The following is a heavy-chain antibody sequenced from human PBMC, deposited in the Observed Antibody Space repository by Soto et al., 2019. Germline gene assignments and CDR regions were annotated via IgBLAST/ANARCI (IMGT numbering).Heavy chain of an antibody. CDR2: IWYDGSNK. Sequence: GGSLRLSCAASGFTFSSYGMHWVRQAPGKGLEWVAVIWYDGSNKYYADSVKGRFTISRDNSKNTLYLQMNSLRAEDTAVYYCARGRHCSSTSCYHGAWFDPWGQGTLVTVSS. V-gene: IGHV3-33*01. CDR3: ARGRHCSSTSCYHGAWFDP. CDR1: GFTFSSYG. J-gene: IGHJ5*02. D-gene: IGHD2-2*01.